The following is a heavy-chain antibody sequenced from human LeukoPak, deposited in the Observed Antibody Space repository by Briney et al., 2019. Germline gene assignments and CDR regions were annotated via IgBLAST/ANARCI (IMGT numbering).Heavy chain of an antibody. V-gene: IGHV4-4*07. CDR2: LYTSGST. CDR3: ARGSWSFDY. Sequence: SGTLSLTCTVSGGSITSYYWSWIREPAGKGLEGIGRLYTSGSTNYNPSLKSRVTISVDKSKNQFSLNLSSVTAGDTAVYYCARGSWSFDYWGQGTLVTVSS. D-gene: IGHD6-13*01. CDR1: GGSITSYY. J-gene: IGHJ4*02.